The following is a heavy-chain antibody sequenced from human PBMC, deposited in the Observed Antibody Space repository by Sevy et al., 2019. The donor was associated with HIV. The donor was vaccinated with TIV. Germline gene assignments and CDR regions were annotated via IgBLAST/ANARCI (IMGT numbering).Heavy chain of an antibody. J-gene: IGHJ6*04. Sequence: GGSQRLSCAASGFSFSDYYMSWVRLSPGKGLEWVSYISFNGSHVYYIEAVKGRFTISRDNGRNSLYLQMNNLRVDDTSVYFCAREGPVGGMDVWGKGTTVTVSS. V-gene: IGHV3-11*04. D-gene: IGHD2-2*01. CDR3: AREGPVGGMDV. CDR2: ISFNGSHV. CDR1: GFSFSDYY.